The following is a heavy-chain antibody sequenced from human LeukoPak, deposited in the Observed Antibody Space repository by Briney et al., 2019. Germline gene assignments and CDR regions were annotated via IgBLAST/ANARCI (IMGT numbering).Heavy chain of an antibody. CDR2: IIPIFGTA. V-gene: IGHV1-69*06. D-gene: IGHD3-9*01. J-gene: IGHJ6*03. CDR1: GGTFSSYA. Sequence: SVKVSCKASGGTFSSYAISWVRQAPGQGLEWMGGIIPIFGTANYAQKFQGRVTITADKSTSAAYMELSSLRSEDTAVYYCARGAYYDILTGYSELYYYYYMDVWGKGTTVTVSS. CDR3: ARGAYYDILTGYSELYYYYYMDV.